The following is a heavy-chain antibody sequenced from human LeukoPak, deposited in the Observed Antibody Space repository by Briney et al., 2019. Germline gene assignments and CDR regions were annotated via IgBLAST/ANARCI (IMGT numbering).Heavy chain of an antibody. Sequence: GGSLRLSCAASGFTFSSYGMHWVRQAPGKGLERVAVIWYDGSNKYYADSVKGRFTISRDNSKNTLYLQMNSLRAEDTAVYYCAKDGHYYDSSGYYPGYFQHWGQGTLVTVSS. D-gene: IGHD3-22*01. CDR3: AKDGHYYDSSGYYPGYFQH. J-gene: IGHJ1*01. CDR1: GFTFSSYG. CDR2: IWYDGSNK. V-gene: IGHV3-33*06.